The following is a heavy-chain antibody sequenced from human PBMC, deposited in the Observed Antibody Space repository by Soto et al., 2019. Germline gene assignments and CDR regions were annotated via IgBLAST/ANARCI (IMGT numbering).Heavy chain of an antibody. D-gene: IGHD4-17*01. CDR3: ARLPKGSTVTS. J-gene: IGHJ4*02. CDR2: ITSSGDSI. V-gene: IGHV3-48*02. Sequence: ELHLLESGGALVHPGGSLRLACVASGFRFSDHSMNWVRQAPGKGLEWVSYITSSGDSIQYADSVKGRFTVSRDNAKNSLFLHMNSLRDDDTAVYCCARLPKGSTVTSWGQGTLVTVSS. CDR1: GFRFSDHS.